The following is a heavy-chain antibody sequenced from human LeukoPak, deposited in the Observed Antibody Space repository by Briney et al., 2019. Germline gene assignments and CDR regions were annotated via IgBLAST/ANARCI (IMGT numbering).Heavy chain of an antibody. J-gene: IGHJ5*02. V-gene: IGHV1-18*04. CDR2: ISAYNGNT. D-gene: IGHD3-10*01. Sequence: ASVKVSCKASGYTFTGYYMHWVRQAPGQGLEWMGWISAYNGNTNYAQKLQGRVTMTTDTSTSTAYMELRSLRSDDTAVYYCARVAVTGSVFRVDPWGQGTLVTVSS. CDR3: ARVAVTGSVFRVDP. CDR1: GYTFTGYY.